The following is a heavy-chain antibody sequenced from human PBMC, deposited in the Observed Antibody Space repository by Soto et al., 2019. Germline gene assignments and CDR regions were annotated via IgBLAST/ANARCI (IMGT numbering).Heavy chain of an antibody. CDR3: AREILGFYFDY. V-gene: IGHV3-30*04. Sequence: GGSLRLSCAGSGFTFNGYAMHWVRQAPGKGLEWVAVISYDGRNKYFADPVKGRFTISRDNSRNTLYLQMNSLRAEDTAMYYCAREILGFYFDYWGQGTLVTVSS. D-gene: IGHD3-16*01. J-gene: IGHJ4*02. CDR2: ISYDGRNK. CDR1: GFTFNGYA.